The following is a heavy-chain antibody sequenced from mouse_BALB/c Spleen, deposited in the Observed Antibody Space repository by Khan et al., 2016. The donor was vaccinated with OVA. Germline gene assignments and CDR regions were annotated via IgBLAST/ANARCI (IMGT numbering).Heavy chain of an antibody. CDR1: GYTFTSYT. CDR2: INPSSGYT. V-gene: IGHV1-4*01. J-gene: IGHJ3*01. D-gene: IGHD2-14*01. Sequence: QVQLKQSGAELARPGASVKMSCKASGYTFTSYTMHWVKQRPGQGLEWIGYINPSSGYTNYNQKFKDKATLTADKSSSTTYMQLSSLTSEDSAIXYCARERAYYRNDGWFAYWGQGTLITVSA. CDR3: ARERAYYRNDGWFAY.